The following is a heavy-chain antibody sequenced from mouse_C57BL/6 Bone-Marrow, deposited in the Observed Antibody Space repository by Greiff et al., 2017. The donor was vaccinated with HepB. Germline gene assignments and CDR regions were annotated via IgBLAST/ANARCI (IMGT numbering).Heavy chain of an antibody. Sequence: QVQLQQPGAELVRPGTSVKLSCKASGYTFTSYWMHWVKQRPGQGLEWIGVIDPSDSYTNYNQKFKGKATLTVDTSSSTAYMQLSSLTSEDSAVYYCAREGYDYDRYWGQGTTLTVSS. CDR1: GYTFTSYW. CDR2: IDPSDSYT. CDR3: AREGYDYDRY. V-gene: IGHV1-59*01. J-gene: IGHJ2*01. D-gene: IGHD2-4*01.